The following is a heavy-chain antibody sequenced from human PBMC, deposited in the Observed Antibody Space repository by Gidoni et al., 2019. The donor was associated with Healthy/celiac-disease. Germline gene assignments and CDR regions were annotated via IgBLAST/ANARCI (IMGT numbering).Heavy chain of an antibody. CDR1: GGPISSGDYY. CDR2: IYYSGST. J-gene: IGHJ4*02. Sequence: QVQLQESGPGLVKPSQTLSLTCTVSGGPISSGDYYWSWIRQPPGKGLAWIGYIYYSGSTYYNPSLKRRVTISVDTSKNQFSLKLSSVTAADTAVYYCAREDYYDSSGYGYWGQGTLVTVSS. V-gene: IGHV4-30-4*01. CDR3: AREDYYDSSGYGY. D-gene: IGHD3-22*01.